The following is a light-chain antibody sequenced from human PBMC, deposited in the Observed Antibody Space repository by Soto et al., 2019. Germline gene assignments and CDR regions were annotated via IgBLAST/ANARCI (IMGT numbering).Light chain of an antibody. CDR1: QSVSSSY. V-gene: IGKV3D-15*01. Sequence: EIVLTQSPGTLSLSPGERATLSCRARQSVSSSYLAWYQQKRGQAPRLLVYGASTRATGIPVRFSGSGSGTEFTLTISGLQSEDFGVYLCQQYNNRPPITFGQGTRLEIK. CDR2: GAS. CDR3: QQYNNRPPIT. J-gene: IGKJ5*01.